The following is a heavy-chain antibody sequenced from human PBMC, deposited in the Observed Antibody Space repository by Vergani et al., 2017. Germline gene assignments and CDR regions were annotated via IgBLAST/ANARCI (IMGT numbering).Heavy chain of an antibody. J-gene: IGHJ6*02. CDR2: IYTSGST. CDR3: ARDRGARTIAAAYYYYGMDV. Sequence: QVQLQESGPGLVKPSQTLSLTCTVSGGSISSGSYYWSWIRQPAGKGLEWIGRIYTSGSTNYNPSLKSRVTISVDTSKNQFSLKLSSVTAADTAVYYCARDRGARTIAAAYYYYGMDVWGQGP. V-gene: IGHV4-61*02. CDR1: GGSISSGSYY. D-gene: IGHD6-13*01.